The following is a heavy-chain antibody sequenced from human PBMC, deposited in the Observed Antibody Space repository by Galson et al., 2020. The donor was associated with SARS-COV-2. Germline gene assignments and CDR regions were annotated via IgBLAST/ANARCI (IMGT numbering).Heavy chain of an antibody. CDR2: LGGTGRTT. CDR3: AKDSEAYDFWSRYYRPSKFDS. V-gene: IGHV3-23*01. D-gene: IGHD3-3*01. J-gene: IGHJ4*02. Sequence: GGYLRLSCAASGFTFSAYAMNWVRQAPGKGLECVSTLGGTGRTTISADSVKGRFTISRDNSKNTLHLQMNSLKDEDTAVDYCAKDSEAYDFWSRYYRPSKFDSWGQGTLVTVSS. CDR1: GFTFSAYA.